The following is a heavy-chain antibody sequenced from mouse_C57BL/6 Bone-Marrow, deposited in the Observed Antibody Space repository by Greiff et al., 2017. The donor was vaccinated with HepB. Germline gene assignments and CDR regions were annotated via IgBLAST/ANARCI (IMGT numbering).Heavy chain of an antibody. V-gene: IGHV1-5*01. CDR3: TNYYGSSYDWYFDV. J-gene: IGHJ1*03. Sequence: EVQLQQSGTVLARPGASVKMSCKTSGYTFTSYWMHWVKQRPGHGLEWIGAIYPGNSDTSYNQKFKGKAKLTAVTSASTAYMELSSLTNEDSAVYYCTNYYGSSYDWYFDVWGTGTTVTVSS. CDR2: IYPGNSDT. D-gene: IGHD1-1*01. CDR1: GYTFTSYW.